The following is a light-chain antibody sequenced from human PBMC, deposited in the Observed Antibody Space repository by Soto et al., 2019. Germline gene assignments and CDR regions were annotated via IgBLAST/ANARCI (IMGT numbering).Light chain of an antibody. Sequence: QSVLTQPPSVSGAPGQRVTISCTGSSSNIGAGYDVHWYQQLPGTAPKLLIYGNSNRPSGVPDRFSGSKSSTSASLAITGFQAEDEADYYCQSYDSSLNGRVFGTGTKLTVL. CDR3: QSYDSSLNGRV. J-gene: IGLJ1*01. CDR2: GNS. V-gene: IGLV1-40*01. CDR1: SSNIGAGYD.